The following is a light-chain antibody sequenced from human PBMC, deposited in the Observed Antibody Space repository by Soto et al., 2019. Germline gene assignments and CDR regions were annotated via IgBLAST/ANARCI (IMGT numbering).Light chain of an antibody. CDR1: SSDVGGYDY. V-gene: IGLV2-11*01. J-gene: IGLJ1*01. Sequence: QSALTQPRSVSGSPGQSVTISCTGTSSDVGGYDYVTWYQQHPGKAPKLMIYDVSKRPSGVPDRFSGSKSGNTASLTISGLQPEDEADYYCCSYAGSNTLYVFGTGTKLTVL. CDR2: DVS. CDR3: CSYAGSNTLYV.